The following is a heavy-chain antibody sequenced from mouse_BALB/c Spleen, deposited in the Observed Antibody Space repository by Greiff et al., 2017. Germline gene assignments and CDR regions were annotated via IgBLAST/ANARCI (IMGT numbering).Heavy chain of an antibody. CDR3: ARQGWDGFAY. CDR1: GFTFSSYY. CDR2: INSNGGST. Sequence: EVKVVESGGGLVKLGGSLKLSCAASGFTFSSYYMSWVRQTPEKRLELVAAINSNGGSTYYPDTVKGRFTISRDNAKNTLYLQMSSLKSEDTALYYCARQGWDGFAYWGQGTLVTVSA. V-gene: IGHV5-6-2*01. J-gene: IGHJ3*01. D-gene: IGHD4-1*01.